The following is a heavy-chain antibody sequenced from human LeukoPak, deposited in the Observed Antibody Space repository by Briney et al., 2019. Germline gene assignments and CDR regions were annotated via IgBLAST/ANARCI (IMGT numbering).Heavy chain of an antibody. CDR2: INHSGST. Sequence: SETLSLTCAVYGGSFSGYYWSWIRQPPGKGLEWIGEINHSGSTNYNPSLKSRVTISVDTSKNQFSLKLSSVTAADTAVYYCARVRQLIGWFDPWGQGTLVTVSS. V-gene: IGHV4-34*01. J-gene: IGHJ5*02. D-gene: IGHD3-16*01. CDR3: ARVRQLIGWFDP. CDR1: GGSFSGYY.